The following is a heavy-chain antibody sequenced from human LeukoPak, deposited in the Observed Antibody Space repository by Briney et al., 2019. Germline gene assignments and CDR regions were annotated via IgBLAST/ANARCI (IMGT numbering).Heavy chain of an antibody. Sequence: GGSLRLSCAASGFTFSSYWMSWVRQAPGKGLEWVANIKQDGSEKYYVDSVKGRFTISRDNAKNSLYLQMNSLRAEDTAVYYCAREPPIARDAFDIWGQGTMVTVSS. D-gene: IGHD6-13*01. CDR3: AREPPIARDAFDI. V-gene: IGHV3-7*01. CDR2: IKQDGSEK. CDR1: GFTFSSYW. J-gene: IGHJ3*02.